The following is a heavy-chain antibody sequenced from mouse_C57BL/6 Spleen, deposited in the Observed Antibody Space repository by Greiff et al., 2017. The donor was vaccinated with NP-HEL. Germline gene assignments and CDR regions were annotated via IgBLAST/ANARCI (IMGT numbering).Heavy chain of an antibody. CDR1: GYAFSSSW. CDR2: IYPGDGDT. V-gene: IGHV1-82*01. D-gene: IGHD1-1*01. Sequence: QVQLQQSGPELVKPGASVKISCKASGYAFSSSWMNWVKQRPGKGLEWIGRIYPGDGDTNYNGKFKGKATLTADKSSSTAYMQLSSLTSEDSAVYFGARDYNGSPAWFAYWGQGTLVTVSA. J-gene: IGHJ3*01. CDR3: ARDYNGSPAWFAY.